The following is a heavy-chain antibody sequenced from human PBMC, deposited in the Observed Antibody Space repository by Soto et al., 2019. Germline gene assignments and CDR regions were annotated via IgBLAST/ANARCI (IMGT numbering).Heavy chain of an antibody. CDR2: IVPLIGTT. V-gene: IGHV1-69*01. D-gene: IGHD6-19*01. Sequence: QVRLVQSGAELKRPGSSVKVSCRVSGDSDGIYNIAWVRQAPGQGLEWLGGIVPLIGTTDYSQRFRGRVTITADESTGTAYLELHSLKSEDTAVYYCAGRAMAVTWLDPWGQGTHVIVSA. CDR3: AGRAMAVTWLDP. CDR1: GDSDGIYN. J-gene: IGHJ5*02.